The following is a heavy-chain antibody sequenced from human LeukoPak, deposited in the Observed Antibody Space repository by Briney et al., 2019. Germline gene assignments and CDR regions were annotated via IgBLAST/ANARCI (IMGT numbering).Heavy chain of an antibody. D-gene: IGHD3-9*01. V-gene: IGHV4-30-4*01. CDR2: IYYSGST. CDR3: AGELYYDILTGCYSHWFDP. Sequence: SQTLSLTCTVSGGSISSGDYYWSWIRQPPGKGLEWIGYIYYSGSTYYNPSLKSRVTISVDTSKNQFSLKLSSVTAADTAVYYCAGELYYDILTGCYSHWFDPWGQGTLVTVSS. CDR1: GGSISSGDYY. J-gene: IGHJ5*02.